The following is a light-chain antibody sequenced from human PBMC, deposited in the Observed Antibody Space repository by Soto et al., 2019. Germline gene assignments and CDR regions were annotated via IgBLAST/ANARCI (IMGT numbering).Light chain of an antibody. CDR2: EVS. J-gene: IGLJ3*02. Sequence: QSALTQPASVSGSPGQSITISCTGTSSDVGGYNYVSWYQQHPGKAPKLMIYEVSNRPSGVSNRFSGSKSGNTASLTISGLQAEDEADYYCCSYSTSHIWLFGGGTKVTVL. CDR1: SSDVGGYNY. CDR3: CSYSTSHIWL. V-gene: IGLV2-14*01.